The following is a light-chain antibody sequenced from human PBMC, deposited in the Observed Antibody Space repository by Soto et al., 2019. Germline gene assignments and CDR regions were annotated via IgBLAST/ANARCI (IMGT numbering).Light chain of an antibody. CDR3: QEYKYWHPFS. V-gene: IGKV3-15*01. CDR1: QNIGNK. Sequence: IVMTQSPGTLSVSPGERATLSCRASQNIGNKVAWYQQKPGQAPRLLIYGASTRATGIPVRFSGSGSGTDFTLTITSVESEDSAVYYCQEYKYWHPFSFGGGTKVEIK. J-gene: IGKJ4*01. CDR2: GAS.